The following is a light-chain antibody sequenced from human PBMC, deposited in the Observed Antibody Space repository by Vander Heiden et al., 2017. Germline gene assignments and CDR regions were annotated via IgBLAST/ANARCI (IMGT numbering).Light chain of an antibody. Sequence: EILLTQSPATLSLSPGERATLSCGASQSIPSNYLAWYQQKPGLAPRLLIYDASSRATGIPDSFSGSGSGTDFTLIISRLEPEDFAVYYCQQDCSSHTFGGGTKVEIK. CDR3: QQDCSSHT. CDR1: QSIPSNY. J-gene: IGKJ4*01. V-gene: IGKV3D-20*01. CDR2: DAS.